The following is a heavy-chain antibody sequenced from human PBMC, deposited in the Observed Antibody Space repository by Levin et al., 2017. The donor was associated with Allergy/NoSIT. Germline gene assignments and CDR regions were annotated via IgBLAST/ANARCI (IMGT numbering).Heavy chain of an antibody. D-gene: IGHD5-18*01. Sequence: PSETLSLTCAVYGGSLSGYYWTWIRQSPGKGLEYIGEVNERGNTNYNPSLKSRASISIDTSKDQFSLQLPFVTAADTAVYYCARKADTWIHLWEGMDVWGQGTTVTVSS. V-gene: IGHV4-34*01. CDR3: ARKADTWIHLWEGMDV. J-gene: IGHJ6*02. CDR2: VNERGNT. CDR1: GGSLSGYY.